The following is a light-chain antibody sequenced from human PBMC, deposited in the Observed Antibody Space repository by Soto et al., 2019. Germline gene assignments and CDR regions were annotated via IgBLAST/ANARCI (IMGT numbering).Light chain of an antibody. CDR2: GAS. Sequence: EIVLTQSPGTLSLSPGERATLFCRASKSVSSTYLAWYQQKPGQAPRLLIYGASSRATGIPDRFSGSGSGTDFTLTISRLEPEDFAMHYCQQYGTSRTFGQGTKVEIK. CDR3: QQYGTSRT. CDR1: KSVSSTY. J-gene: IGKJ1*01. V-gene: IGKV3-20*01.